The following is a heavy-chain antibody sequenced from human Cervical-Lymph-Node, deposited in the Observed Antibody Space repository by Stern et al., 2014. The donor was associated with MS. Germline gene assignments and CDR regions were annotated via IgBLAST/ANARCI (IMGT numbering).Heavy chain of an antibody. Sequence: QVQLQGSGPGLVKPSETLSLTCTVSGDYITSHYWSWIRQPPGKGLESIGYIYYSGVTNYNPSLKGRVTISLDMSKNQFSLNLNSVTPADTAVYYCANEPRLLDYWGQGALVTVSS. V-gene: IGHV4-59*11. D-gene: IGHD1-14*01. CDR1: GDYITSHY. CDR2: IYYSGVT. CDR3: ANEPRLLDY. J-gene: IGHJ4*02.